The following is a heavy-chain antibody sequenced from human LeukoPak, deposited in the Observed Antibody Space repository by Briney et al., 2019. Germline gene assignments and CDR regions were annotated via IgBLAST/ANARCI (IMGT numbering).Heavy chain of an antibody. CDR3: AAQGSREYQLPIFDY. J-gene: IGHJ4*02. CDR1: GYTFTGYY. V-gene: IGHV1-2*02. Sequence: GASVKVSCKASGYTFTGYYMHWVRQAPGQGLEWMGWINPNSGGTNYAQKFQGRVTMTRDTSISTAYMELSRLRSDDTAVYYCAAQGSREYQLPIFDYWGQGTLVTVSS. CDR2: INPNSGGT. D-gene: IGHD2-2*01.